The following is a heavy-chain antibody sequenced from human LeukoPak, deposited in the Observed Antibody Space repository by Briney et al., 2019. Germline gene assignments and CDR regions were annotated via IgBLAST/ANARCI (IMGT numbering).Heavy chain of an antibody. CDR2: TYSDSST. CDR3: VRKNRDFNAAFDI. CDR1: GFTVSNNY. D-gene: IGHD2-21*02. V-gene: IGHV3-53*01. Sequence: GGSLRLSCAACGFTVSNNYMSWVRQAPGKGLEWVSITYSDSSTNYADSVKGRFAISRDTSQNTLSLQMNSLRAEDTAVYYCVRKNRDFNAAFDIWGQGTVVTVSS. J-gene: IGHJ3*02.